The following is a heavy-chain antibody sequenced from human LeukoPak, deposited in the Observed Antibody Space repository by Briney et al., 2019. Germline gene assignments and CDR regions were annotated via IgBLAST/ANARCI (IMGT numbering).Heavy chain of an antibody. CDR1: GGSITSYY. J-gene: IGHJ4*02. Sequence: SETLSLTCTVSGGSITSYYCSWIRQPPGKALEWVGYIYYSGSTYYNPSLKSRVTISVDPSKNLFCLKLSSVTAADTAVYYCARVWQPDPAFDYWGQGTLVTVSS. CDR3: ARVWQPDPAFDY. D-gene: IGHD2-21*01. V-gene: IGHV4-59*12. CDR2: IYYSGST.